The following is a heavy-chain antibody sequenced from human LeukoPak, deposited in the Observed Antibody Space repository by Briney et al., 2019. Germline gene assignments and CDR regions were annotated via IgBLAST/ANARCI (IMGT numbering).Heavy chain of an antibody. V-gene: IGHV3-30*18. D-gene: IGHD3-3*01. CDR3: AKDGFGITIFGFFDY. CDR2: ISYDGSNK. J-gene: IGHJ4*02. Sequence: GGSLRLSCAASGFTFSSYGMHWVRQAPGKGLEWVAVISYDGSNKYYADSVKGRFTISRDNSKNTLYLQMNSLRAEDTAVYYCAKDGFGITIFGFFDYWGQGTLVTVSS. CDR1: GFTFSSYG.